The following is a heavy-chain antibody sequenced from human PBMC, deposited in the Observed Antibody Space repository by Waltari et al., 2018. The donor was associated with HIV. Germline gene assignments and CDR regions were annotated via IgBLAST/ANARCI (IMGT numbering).Heavy chain of an antibody. V-gene: IGHV3-30*01. CDR1: EFTFSTYA. Sequence: QVQLVASGGGVVQPGRSLSLTVGASEFTFSTYAIHWVPPAPGKGLEWVAVISYDGSHKFYADSVKGRFTISKDKSKNTLYLQMNSLRPEDTAVYYCARGAIAAAGTIWGQGTLVTVSS. CDR2: ISYDGSHK. D-gene: IGHD6-13*01. J-gene: IGHJ4*02. CDR3: ARGAIAAAGTI.